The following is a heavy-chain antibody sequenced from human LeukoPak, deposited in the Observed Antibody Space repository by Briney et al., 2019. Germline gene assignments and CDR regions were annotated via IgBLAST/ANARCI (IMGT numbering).Heavy chain of an antibody. Sequence: GGSLRLSCAASGFTFSDYYMNWIRQAPGKGLEWVPYISSSDSTIYYADSVKGRFTISRDNAKNSLYLQMNSLRAADTAVYYCARQMYYYDSSGYDYWGQGTLVTVSS. CDR1: GFTFSDYY. J-gene: IGHJ4*02. CDR3: ARQMYYYDSSGYDY. V-gene: IGHV3-11*01. CDR2: ISSSDSTI. D-gene: IGHD3-22*01.